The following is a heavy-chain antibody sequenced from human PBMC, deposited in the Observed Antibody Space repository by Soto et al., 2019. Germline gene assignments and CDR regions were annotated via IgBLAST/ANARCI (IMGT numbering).Heavy chain of an antibody. CDR3: ARVRDGYWFDP. CDR2: IYHSGST. D-gene: IGHD2-21*02. V-gene: IGHV4-4*02. CDR1: GGSISSSNW. J-gene: IGHJ5*02. Sequence: QVQLQESGPGLVKPSGTLSLTCAVSGGSISSSNWWSWVRQPPGKGLEWIGEIYHSGSTNYNPSRTSRVTIAVDKAKNQFSLKLSSVPAADTAVYYCARVRDGYWFDPWGQGTLVTVSS.